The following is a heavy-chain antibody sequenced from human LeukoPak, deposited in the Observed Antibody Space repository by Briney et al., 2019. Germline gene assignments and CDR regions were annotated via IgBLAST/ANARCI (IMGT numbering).Heavy chain of an antibody. CDR3: ARGIGYYYYYYYMDV. J-gene: IGHJ6*03. CDR2: IYHSGTT. Sequence: MSSETLSLTCTVSGGSISSGGYYWSWIRQHPGKGLEWIGYIYHSGTTYYNPSLESRVTISVDRSKNQFSLKLSSVTAADTAVYYCARGIGYYYYYYYMDVWGKGTTVTVSS. V-gene: IGHV4-31*03. D-gene: IGHD2-15*01. CDR1: GGSISSGGYY.